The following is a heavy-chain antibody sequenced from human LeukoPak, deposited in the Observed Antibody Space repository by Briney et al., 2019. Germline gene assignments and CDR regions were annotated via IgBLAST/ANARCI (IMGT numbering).Heavy chain of an antibody. J-gene: IGHJ4*02. D-gene: IGHD3-10*01. V-gene: IGHV3-23*01. Sequence: GGSLRLSCAASGFTFSSYAMSWVRQAPGKGLEWVSAISGSGGSTYYADPVKGRFTISRDNSKNTLYLQMNSLRAEDTAVYYCAKDSSYYGSGASYFDYWGQGTLVTVSS. CDR2: ISGSGGST. CDR1: GFTFSSYA. CDR3: AKDSSYYGSGASYFDY.